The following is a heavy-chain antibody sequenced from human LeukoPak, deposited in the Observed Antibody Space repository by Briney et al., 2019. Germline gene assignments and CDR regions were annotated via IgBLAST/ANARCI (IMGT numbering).Heavy chain of an antibody. J-gene: IGHJ4*02. CDR3: AKSGYNHFDY. Sequence: PGGSLRLSCAASGFTFSSSAMSRVRQAPGKGLEWVSSISGSGSGGSTYYADSVKGRFTISRDNSKNTLYLQMNSLRAEDTAVYYCAKSGYNHFDYWGQGTLVTVSS. D-gene: IGHD5-24*01. CDR1: GFTFSSSA. CDR2: ISGSGSGGST. V-gene: IGHV3-23*01.